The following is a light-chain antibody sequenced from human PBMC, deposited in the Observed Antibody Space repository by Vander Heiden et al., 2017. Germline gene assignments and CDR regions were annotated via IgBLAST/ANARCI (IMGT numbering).Light chain of an antibody. V-gene: IGKV3-20*01. J-gene: IGKJ3*01. CDR3: QQNAHALRT. CDR2: SSS. Sequence: VLTQSPGTLSLSPGERAALSCRASQRISTSYRDWYQQKHGQAPRLHNDSSSTRATGVPDRGRGTGSGTDVTLTISRLEPEDFAVYLGQQNAHALRTFGRGTKVEIK. CDR1: QRISTSY.